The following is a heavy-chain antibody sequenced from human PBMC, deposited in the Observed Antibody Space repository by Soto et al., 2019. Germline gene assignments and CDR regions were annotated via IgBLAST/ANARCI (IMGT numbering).Heavy chain of an antibody. CDR3: ARVWTTVTNWFDP. CDR2: IYHSGST. D-gene: IGHD4-17*01. V-gene: IGHV4-4*02. CDR1: GGSISSSNW. J-gene: IGHJ5*02. Sequence: PSETLSLTCAVSGGSISSSNWWSWVRQPPGKGLEWIGGIYHSGSTYYNPSLKSRVTISVDKSKNQFSLKLSSVTAADTAVYYCARVWTTVTNWFDPWGQGTLVTVSS.